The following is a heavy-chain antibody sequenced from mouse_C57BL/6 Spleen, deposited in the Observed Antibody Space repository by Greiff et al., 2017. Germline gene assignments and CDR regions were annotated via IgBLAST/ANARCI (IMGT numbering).Heavy chain of an antibody. CDR2: IWSGGST. V-gene: IGHV2-2*01. CDR1: GFSLTSYG. J-gene: IGHJ4*01. CDR3: ARKRGMATGDYYAMDY. D-gene: IGHD6-1*01. Sequence: QVQLQQSGPGLVQPSQSLSITCTVSGFSLTSYGVHWVRQSPGKGLEWLGVIWSGGSTDYNAAFISRLSISKDNSKSQVFFKMNSLQADDTAIYYCARKRGMATGDYYAMDYWGQGTSVTVSS.